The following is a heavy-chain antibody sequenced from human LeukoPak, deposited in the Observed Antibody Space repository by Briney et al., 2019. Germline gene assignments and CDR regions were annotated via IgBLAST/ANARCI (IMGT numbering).Heavy chain of an antibody. V-gene: IGHV1-69*01. CDR3: ARVEGNYAAPFDY. Sequence: SSVKVSCKASGGTFSSYAISWVRQAPGQGLEWTGGIIPIFGTANYARKFQGRVTITADESTSTAYMELSSLRSEDTAVYYCARVEGNYAAPFDYWGQGTLVTVSS. CDR2: IIPIFGTA. CDR1: GGTFSSYA. D-gene: IGHD1-7*01. J-gene: IGHJ4*02.